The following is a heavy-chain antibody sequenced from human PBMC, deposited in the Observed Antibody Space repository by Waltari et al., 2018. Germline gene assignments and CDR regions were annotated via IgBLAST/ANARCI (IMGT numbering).Heavy chain of an antibody. CDR2: IYYRGST. CDR3: ARNMESPYNAPYYFYYMDV. J-gene: IGHJ6*03. V-gene: IGHV4-39*01. Sequence: QLQLQESGPGLVKPSETLSLTCPVSGASITNSNSYCRLILQPPGKGLEWIGSIYYRGSTYSSPSLKSRVTISLDTSKNQLSLKVSSVTVADTAIYFCARNMESPYNAPYYFYYMDVWGKGTTVTVSS. CDR1: GASITNSNSY. D-gene: IGHD3-10*01.